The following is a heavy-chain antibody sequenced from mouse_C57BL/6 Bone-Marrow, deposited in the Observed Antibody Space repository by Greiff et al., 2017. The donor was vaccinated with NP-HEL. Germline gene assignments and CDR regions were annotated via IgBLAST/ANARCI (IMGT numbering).Heavy chain of an antibody. J-gene: IGHJ4*01. V-gene: IGHV5-12*01. CDR1: GFTFSDYY. Sequence: EVKLMESGGGLVQPGGSLKLSCAASGFTFSDYYMYWVRQTPEKRLEWVAYISNGGGSTYYPDTVKGRFTISRDNAKNTLYLQMSRLKSEDTAMYYCARHDLGPYAMDYWGQGTSVTVSS. CDR2: ISNGGGST. CDR3: ARHDLGPYAMDY. D-gene: IGHD4-1*01.